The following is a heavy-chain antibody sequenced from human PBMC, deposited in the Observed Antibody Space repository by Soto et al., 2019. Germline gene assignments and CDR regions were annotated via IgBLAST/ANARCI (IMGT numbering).Heavy chain of an antibody. V-gene: IGHV5-10-1*01. J-gene: IGHJ5*02. Sequence: GESLKISCKGSGYSFTNYWISWVRQMPAKGLEWMGRIDPSDSYANYSPSFQGHVTFSADKSISTAYLQWSSLRASDTAMYYCARHKAFYYDSSGAWGQGTLVTVSS. CDR1: GYSFTNYW. CDR2: IDPSDSYA. D-gene: IGHD3-22*01. CDR3: ARHKAFYYDSSGA.